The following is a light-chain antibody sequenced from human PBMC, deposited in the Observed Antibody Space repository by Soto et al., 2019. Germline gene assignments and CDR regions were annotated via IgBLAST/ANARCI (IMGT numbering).Light chain of an antibody. CDR1: SSDVGGYNY. CDR2: EVS. Sequence: QSALTQPASVSGSPGQSITISCTGTSSDVGGYNYVSWFQLHPGKAPKLMVYEVSNRPSGISSRFSGSKSGNTASLTISGLQAEDEADYYCSSFTSSRIYVFGTGTKVTLL. CDR3: SSFTSSRIYV. V-gene: IGLV2-14*01. J-gene: IGLJ1*01.